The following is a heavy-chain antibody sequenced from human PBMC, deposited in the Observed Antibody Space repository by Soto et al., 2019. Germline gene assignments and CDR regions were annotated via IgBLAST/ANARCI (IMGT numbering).Heavy chain of an antibody. V-gene: IGHV1-18*01. D-gene: IGHD5-18*01. Sequence: ASVKVSCKASGYTFASYGISWVRQAPGQGLEWMGWISVYNGNTNYAQKLQGRVTMTTDTSTSTAYMELRSLRSDDTAVYYCAREVEGYTYGRDYFDYWGQGTLVTVSS. J-gene: IGHJ4*02. CDR1: GYTFASYG. CDR2: ISVYNGNT. CDR3: AREVEGYTYGRDYFDY.